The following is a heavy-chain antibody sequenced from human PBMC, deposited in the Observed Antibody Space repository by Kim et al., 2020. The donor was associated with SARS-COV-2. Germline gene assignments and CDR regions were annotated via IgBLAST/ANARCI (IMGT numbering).Heavy chain of an antibody. Sequence: SVKVSCKASGGTFSSYAISWVRQAPGQGLEWMGGIIPIFGTANYAQKFQGRVTITADESTSTAYMELSSLRSEDTAVYYCARGLKYGDYGTNYYGMDVWGQGTTVTVSS. CDR3: ARGLKYGDYGTNYYGMDV. J-gene: IGHJ6*02. CDR1: GGTFSSYA. D-gene: IGHD4-17*01. CDR2: IIPIFGTA. V-gene: IGHV1-69*13.